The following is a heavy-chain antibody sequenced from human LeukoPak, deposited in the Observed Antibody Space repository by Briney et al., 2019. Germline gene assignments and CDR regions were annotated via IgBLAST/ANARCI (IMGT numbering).Heavy chain of an antibody. V-gene: IGHV3-21*04. CDR2: ISSSSSYI. Sequence: GGSLRLSCAASGFTFSSYSMNWVRQAPGKGLEWVSSISSSSSYIYYADSVKGRFTISRDDAKNSLYLQMNSLRAEDTAVYYCARDSHCSSTSCYGYYYYGMDVWGQGTTVTVSS. J-gene: IGHJ6*02. CDR1: GFTFSSYS. CDR3: ARDSHCSSTSCYGYYYYGMDV. D-gene: IGHD2-2*01.